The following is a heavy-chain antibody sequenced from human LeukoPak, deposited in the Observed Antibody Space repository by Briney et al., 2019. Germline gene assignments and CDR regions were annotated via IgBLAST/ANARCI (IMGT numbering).Heavy chain of an antibody. V-gene: IGHV1-8*01. J-gene: IGHJ6*02. CDR3: ARTPSYYDSSEYGMDV. CDR2: MSPNSGDT. Sequence: ASVKVSCKASGYTFTSYDINWVRHATGQGLEWMGWMSPNSGDTGYAQKFQGRVTITADESTSTAYMELSSLRSEDTAVYYCARTPSYYDSSEYGMDVWGQGTTVTVSS. CDR1: GYTFTSYD. D-gene: IGHD3-22*01.